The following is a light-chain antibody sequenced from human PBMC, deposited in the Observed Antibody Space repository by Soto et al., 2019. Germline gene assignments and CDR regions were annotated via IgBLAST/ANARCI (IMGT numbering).Light chain of an antibody. Sequence: EFVLTQSPGTLSLSPGXRATLSCRASQTVRNNYLAWYQQKPGQAPRLLIYDASSRATGIPDRFSGGGSGTDFTLTISRLEPEDFAVYYCQQFSSYPLTFGGGTK. CDR2: DAS. V-gene: IGKV3-20*01. J-gene: IGKJ4*01. CDR3: QQFSSYPLT. CDR1: QTVRNNY.